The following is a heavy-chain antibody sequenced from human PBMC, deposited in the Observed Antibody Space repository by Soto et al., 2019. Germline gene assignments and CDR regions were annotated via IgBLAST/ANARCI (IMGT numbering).Heavy chain of an antibody. CDR1: GASISRGAYY. CDR2: IYYTENT. CDR3: ARKTSMATFDY. V-gene: IGHV4-31*03. D-gene: IGHD5-18*01. J-gene: IGHJ4*02. Sequence: SETLSLTCTVSGASISRGAYYWTWIRQHPGKGLEWIGYIYYTENTYYNPSLKSRVSISLDTSKNQFSLKLSSVTAADTAVYYCARKTSMATFDYWGQGTLVTVSS.